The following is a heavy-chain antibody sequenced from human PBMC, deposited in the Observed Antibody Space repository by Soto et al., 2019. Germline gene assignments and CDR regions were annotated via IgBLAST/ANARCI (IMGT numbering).Heavy chain of an antibody. CDR3: ASPHGSSSGYYWD. CDR2: IIPIFGTA. Sequence: SVKVSCKASGGTFSSYAISWVRQAPGQGLEWMGGIIPIFGTANYAQKFQGRVTITADESTSTAYMELSSLRSEDTAVYYCASPHGSSSGYYWDWGQGTLVTVSS. J-gene: IGHJ4*02. V-gene: IGHV1-69*13. D-gene: IGHD3-22*01. CDR1: GGTFSSYA.